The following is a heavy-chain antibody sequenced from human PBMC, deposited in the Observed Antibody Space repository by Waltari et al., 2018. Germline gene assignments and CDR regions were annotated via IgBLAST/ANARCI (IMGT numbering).Heavy chain of an antibody. CDR3: AREDGKDIRYYYGMDV. CDR1: GFTFSSYA. J-gene: IGHJ6*02. V-gene: IGHV3-30-3*01. Sequence: QVQLVESGGGVVQPGRSLRLSCAASGFTFSSYAMHWVRQAPGKGLEWVAVISYDGSNKYYADSVKGRFTISRDNSKNTLYLQMNSLRAEDTAVYYCAREDGKDIRYYYGMDVWGQGTTVTVSS. D-gene: IGHD2-15*01. CDR2: ISYDGSNK.